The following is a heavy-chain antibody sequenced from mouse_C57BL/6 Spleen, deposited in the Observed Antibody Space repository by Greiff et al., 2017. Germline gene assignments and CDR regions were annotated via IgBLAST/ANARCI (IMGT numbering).Heavy chain of an antibody. Sequence: EVHLVESGGGLVQPKGSLKLSCAASGFSFNTYAMNWVRQAPGKGLEWVARIRSKSNNYATYYADSVKDRFTISRDDSESMLYLQMNNLKTEDTAMYYCVRHDLLWYAMDYWGQGTSVTVSS. CDR3: VRHDLLWYAMDY. V-gene: IGHV10-1*01. CDR2: IRSKSNNYAT. CDR1: GFSFNTYA. J-gene: IGHJ4*01. D-gene: IGHD2-10*01.